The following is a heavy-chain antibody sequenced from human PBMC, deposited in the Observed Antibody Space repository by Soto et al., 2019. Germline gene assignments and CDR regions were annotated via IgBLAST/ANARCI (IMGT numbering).Heavy chain of an antibody. J-gene: IGHJ4*02. CDR3: GRIAAAVTNFHY. CDR2: IYHSGST. CDR1: GDSISSFY. V-gene: IGHV4-4*02. Sequence: ASETLSLTCTVSGDSISSFYWSWVRQPPGKGLEWIGEIYHSGSTNYNPSLKSRVTISVDKSKNQFSLKLSSVTAADTAVYYCGRIAAAVTNFHYWGQGTLVTVSS. D-gene: IGHD6-13*01.